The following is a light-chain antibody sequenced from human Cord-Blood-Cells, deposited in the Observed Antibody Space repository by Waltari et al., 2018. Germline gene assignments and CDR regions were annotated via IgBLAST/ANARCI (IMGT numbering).Light chain of an antibody. J-gene: IGLJ1*01. CDR3: AAWDDSLNGYV. V-gene: IGLV1-44*01. CDR1: RSNPGSNT. Sequence: QSVLTQPPSASGTPGQRVPISCSGTRSNPGSNTANWYQQLPGTAPKLLIYSNNQRPSGVPDRFSGSKSGTSASLAISGLQSEDEADYYCAAWDDSLNGYVFGTGTKVTVL. CDR2: SNN.